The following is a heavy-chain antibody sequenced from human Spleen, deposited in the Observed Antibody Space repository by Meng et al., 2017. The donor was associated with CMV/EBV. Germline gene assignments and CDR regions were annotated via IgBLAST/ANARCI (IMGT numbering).Heavy chain of an antibody. CDR3: ASRGGGTSSCY. CDR2: VYYTGST. Sequence: SETLSLTCTVSGGYMNYYYWSWIRQPPGKGLEWIGYVYYTGSTDYNPSLKSRVTISIDTSEKQFSLRVRSVTAADTAVYYCASRGGGTSSCYWGQGTLVTVSS. V-gene: IGHV4-59*01. D-gene: IGHD2-15*01. J-gene: IGHJ4*02. CDR1: GGYMNYYY.